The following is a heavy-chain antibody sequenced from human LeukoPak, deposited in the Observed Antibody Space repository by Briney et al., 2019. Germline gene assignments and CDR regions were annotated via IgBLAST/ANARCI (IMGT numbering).Heavy chain of an antibody. J-gene: IGHJ4*02. CDR2: ISSSSSYI. CDR1: GFTFGDYA. Sequence: GGSLRLSCTASGFTFGDYAMSWFRQAPGKGLEWVSSISSSSSYIYYADSVKGRFTISRDNAKNSLYLQMNSLRAEDTAVYYCARDPGSSAFDYWGQGTLVTVSS. V-gene: IGHV3-21*01. CDR3: ARDPGSSAFDY. D-gene: IGHD6-13*01.